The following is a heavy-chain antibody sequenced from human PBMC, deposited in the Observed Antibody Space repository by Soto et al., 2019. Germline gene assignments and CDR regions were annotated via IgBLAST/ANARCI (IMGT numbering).Heavy chain of an antibody. J-gene: IGHJ6*02. CDR3: ARRGHLTGYYTRSYYYYGMDV. CDR2: IDPSDSYT. CDR1: GYSFTSYW. D-gene: IGHD3-9*01. V-gene: IGHV5-10-1*01. Sequence: GESLKISCKGSGYSFTSYWISWIRQMPWKGLEWMGRIDPSDSYTNYSPSFQGHVTISADKSISTAYLQWSSLKASDTAMYYCARRGHLTGYYTRSYYYYGMDVWGQGTTVTVSS.